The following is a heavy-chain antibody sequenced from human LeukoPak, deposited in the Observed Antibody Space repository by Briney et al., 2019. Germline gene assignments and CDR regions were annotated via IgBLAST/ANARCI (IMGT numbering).Heavy chain of an antibody. V-gene: IGHV1-2*02. J-gene: IGHJ3*02. CDR3: ARAGASSYGDALEI. CDR1: GYTFSDYY. Sequence: ASVMVSCKTSGYTFSDYYIHWVRQAPGQGLDWMGWINPNSGVTNYAQKLQGRVSITSDTSSTTVHVELSRLTSDDTAIYYCARAGASSYGDALEIWGQGTVLTVSS. D-gene: IGHD3-16*01. CDR2: INPNSGVT.